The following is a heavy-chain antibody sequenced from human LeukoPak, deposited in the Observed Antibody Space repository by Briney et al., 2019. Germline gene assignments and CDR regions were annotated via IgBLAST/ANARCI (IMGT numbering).Heavy chain of an antibody. V-gene: IGHV3-23*01. Sequence: SGGSLRLSCAASGFTFSIYAMSWVRQAPGKGLEWVSAISGSGGSTYYADSVKGRFTISRDNSKNTLFLQMNSLRVEDTAIYYCAKSTRDGYNLWFDYWGQGTLVTVSS. CDR3: AKSTRDGYNLWFDY. CDR2: ISGSGGST. J-gene: IGHJ4*02. D-gene: IGHD5-24*01. CDR1: GFTFSIYA.